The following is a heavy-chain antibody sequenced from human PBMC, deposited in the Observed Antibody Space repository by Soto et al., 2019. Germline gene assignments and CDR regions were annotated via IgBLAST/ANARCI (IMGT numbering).Heavy chain of an antibody. D-gene: IGHD5-18*01. CDR1: GGSISSGGYY. V-gene: IGHV4-31*03. J-gene: IGHJ4*02. CDR2: IYYSVST. Sequence: TLSLTCTVSGGSISSGGYYWSWIRQHPGKGLEWIGYIYYSVSTYYNPSLKSRVTISVDTSKNQFSLKLSSVTAADTAVYYCARDPVDTAMVGLGYWGQGTPVTLSS. CDR3: ARDPVDTAMVGLGY.